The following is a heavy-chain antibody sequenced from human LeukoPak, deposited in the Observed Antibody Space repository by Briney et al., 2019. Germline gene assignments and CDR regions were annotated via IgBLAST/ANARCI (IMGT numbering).Heavy chain of an antibody. CDR2: IYTSGRT. CDR1: GGSISYYY. V-gene: IGHV4-4*07. CDR3: ARLSTVTTSFDY. Sequence: SETLSLTCTVSGGSISYYYWNWIRQPAGKGLEWIGRIYTSGRTYYNPSLKSRVTMSVDTSTNQFSLKLSSVTAADTAVYYCARLSTVTTSFDYWGQGTLVTVSS. J-gene: IGHJ4*02. D-gene: IGHD4-11*01.